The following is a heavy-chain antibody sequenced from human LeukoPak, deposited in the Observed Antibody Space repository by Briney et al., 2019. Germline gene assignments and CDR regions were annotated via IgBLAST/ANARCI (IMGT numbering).Heavy chain of an antibody. CDR1: GASINNFNYY. CDR3: VRDGGTFILESDTDRHNWLDP. CDR2: INYSGAT. V-gene: IGHV4-39*02. Sequence: NPSETLSLTCTVSGASINNFNYYWGWVRQPPGKGLEWIGSINYSGATYYNASLKSRVTKSVDTSENQLSLQVNSVTAADTAVYYCVRDGGTFILESDTDRHNWLDPWGQGSLVTVSS. D-gene: IGHD3-16*01. J-gene: IGHJ5*02.